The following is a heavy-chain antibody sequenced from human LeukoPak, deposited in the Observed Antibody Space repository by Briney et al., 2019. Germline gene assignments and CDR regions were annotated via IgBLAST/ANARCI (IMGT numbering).Heavy chain of an antibody. J-gene: IGHJ4*02. CDR2: IWYDGSNK. Sequence: GGSLRLSCAASGFTFSSYGMHWVRQAPGKGLEWVAVIWYDGSNKYYADSVKGRFTISRDNSKNTLYLQMNSLRAEDTAVYYCARGGRGYSYDRNYFDYWGQGTLVTVSS. CDR1: GFTFSSYG. V-gene: IGHV3-33*01. CDR3: ARGGRGYSYDRNYFDY. D-gene: IGHD5-18*01.